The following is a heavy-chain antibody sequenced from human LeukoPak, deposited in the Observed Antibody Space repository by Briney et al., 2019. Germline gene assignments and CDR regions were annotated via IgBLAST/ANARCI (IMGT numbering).Heavy chain of an antibody. J-gene: IGHJ4*02. CDR3: AKDGVTSQVVPGYFDY. V-gene: IGHV3-9*01. Sequence: GGALRLSCAASGFTFDDYAMHWVRQAPGKGLEWVSGISWNSGSIGYADSVKGRFTISRDNAKNSLYLQLNSLRAEDTALYYCAKDGVTSQVVPGYFDYWGQGTLVTVSS. CDR1: GFTFDDYA. CDR2: ISWNSGSI. D-gene: IGHD2-15*01.